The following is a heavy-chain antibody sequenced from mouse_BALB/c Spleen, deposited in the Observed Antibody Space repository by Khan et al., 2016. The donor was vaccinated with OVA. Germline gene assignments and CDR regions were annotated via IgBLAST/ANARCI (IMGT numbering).Heavy chain of an antibody. J-gene: IGHJ2*01. D-gene: IGHD1-1*01. CDR2: ISYSGRT. V-gene: IGHV3-2*02. CDR3: ARWVTITTVGATDFDY. CDR1: GYSITSDYA. Sequence: EVQLQESGPGLVKPSQSLSLTCTVTGYSITSDYAWNWIRQFPGNKLEWMGYISYSGRTSYNPSLKSRISITRDTSKNQFFLQLNSVTTEDTATYYGARWVTITTVGATDFDYWGQGTTLTVSS.